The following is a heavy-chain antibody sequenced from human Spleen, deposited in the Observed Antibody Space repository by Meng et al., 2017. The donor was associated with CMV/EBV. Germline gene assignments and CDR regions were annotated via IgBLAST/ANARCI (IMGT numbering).Heavy chain of an antibody. D-gene: IGHD3-3*01. CDR3: ARDRGNYDFWSGYRPYNWFDP. V-gene: IGHV4-38-2*02. CDR1: GYSISSGYY. J-gene: IGHJ5*02. CDR2: IYHSGST. Sequence: SETLSLTCTVSGYSISSGYYWGWIRQPPGKGLEWIGSIYHSGSTYYNPSLKSRVTISVDTSENQFSLKLSSVTAADTAVYYCARDRGNYDFWSGYRPYNWFDPWGQGTLVTVSS.